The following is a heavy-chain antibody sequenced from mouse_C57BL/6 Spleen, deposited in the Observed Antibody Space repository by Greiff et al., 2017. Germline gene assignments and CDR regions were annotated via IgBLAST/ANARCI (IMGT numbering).Heavy chain of an antibody. CDR2: ISSGSSTI. CDR1: GFTFSDYG. V-gene: IGHV5-17*01. Sequence: EVKLMESGGGLVKPGGSLKLSCAASGFTFSDYGMHWVRQAPEKGLEWVAYISSGSSTIYYADTVKGRFTISRDNAKNTLFLQMTSLRSEDTAMYYCARVWYAMDYWGQGTSVTVSS. J-gene: IGHJ4*01. CDR3: ARVWYAMDY.